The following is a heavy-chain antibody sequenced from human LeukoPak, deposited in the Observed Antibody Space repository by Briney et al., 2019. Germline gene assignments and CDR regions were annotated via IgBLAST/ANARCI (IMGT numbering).Heavy chain of an antibody. CDR2: IYYSGST. D-gene: IGHD4-11*01. CDR3: ARRRVRFDY. J-gene: IGHJ4*02. CDR1: GGSISSSSYY. V-gene: IGHV4-39*07. Sequence: SETLSLTCTVSGGSISSSSYYWGWIRQPPGKGLEWIGSIYYSGSTYYNPSLKSRVTISVDTSKNQFSLKLSSVTAADTAVYYCARRRVRFDYWGQGTLVTVSS.